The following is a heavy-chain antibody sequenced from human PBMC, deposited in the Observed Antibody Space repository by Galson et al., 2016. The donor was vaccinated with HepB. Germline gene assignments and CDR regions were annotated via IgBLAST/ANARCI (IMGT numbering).Heavy chain of an antibody. CDR1: GDSVSSNSAA. Sequence: CAISGDSVSSNSAAWTWIRQSPLRGLEWLGRTYYRSKWYNGYAVSVKSRISIHPDTSKHQFSLQLNSVTPEDTAVYYCARVRCSTFRCQNWFDPWGQGTLVTVSS. V-gene: IGHV6-1*01. CDR3: ARVRCSTFRCQNWFDP. J-gene: IGHJ5*02. D-gene: IGHD2/OR15-2a*01. CDR2: TYYRSKWYN.